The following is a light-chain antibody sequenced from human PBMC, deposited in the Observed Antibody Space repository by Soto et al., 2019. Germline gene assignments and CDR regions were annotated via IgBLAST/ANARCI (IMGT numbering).Light chain of an antibody. J-gene: IGLJ2*01. CDR2: EVS. CDR1: SSDVGGYDY. CDR3: SSYTVTSTLVL. Sequence: QSVLTQPASVSGSPGQSITISCAGTSSDVGGYDYVSWYQHHPGKAPRLMIYEVSNRPSGVSNRFSGSKSGNTASLTISGLQAEDEADYYCSSYTVTSTLVLFGGGTKLTVL. V-gene: IGLV2-14*01.